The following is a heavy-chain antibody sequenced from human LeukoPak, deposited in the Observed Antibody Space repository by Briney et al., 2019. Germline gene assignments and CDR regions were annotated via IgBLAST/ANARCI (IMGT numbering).Heavy chain of an antibody. Sequence: GGSLRLSCAASGFSFSDYNMNWVRQAPGKGLQWLSHISGSSSTMYYADSVKGRFTISRDNAKNSLYLQMNSLRAEDTAVYYCARDGQLSWRLQSYYYMDVWGKGTTVTVSS. J-gene: IGHJ6*03. CDR3: ARDGQLSWRLQSYYYMDV. V-gene: IGHV3-48*01. D-gene: IGHD5-24*01. CDR1: GFSFSDYN. CDR2: ISGSSSTM.